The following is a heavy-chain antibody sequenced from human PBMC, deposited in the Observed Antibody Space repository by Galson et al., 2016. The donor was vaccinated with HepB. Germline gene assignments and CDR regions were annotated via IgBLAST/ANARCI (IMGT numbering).Heavy chain of an antibody. Sequence: SLRLSCAASGFTFTTFGMHWVRQPLGKGLEWVALISYDGSTKYYADSVKGRFTISRDNFKNTLFIQMHSLRAEDTAVYYRARGFGSYYEAFDVWGQGTMVSVSS. J-gene: IGHJ3*01. CDR1: GFTFTTFG. D-gene: IGHD1-26*01. CDR2: ISYDGSTK. CDR3: ARGFGSYYEAFDV. V-gene: IGHV3-33*01.